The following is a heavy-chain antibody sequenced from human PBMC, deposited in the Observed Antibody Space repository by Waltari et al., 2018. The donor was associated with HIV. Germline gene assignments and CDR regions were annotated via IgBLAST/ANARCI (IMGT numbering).Heavy chain of an antibody. CDR3: ARRCGGGDCYLSAFDI. D-gene: IGHD2-21*01. J-gene: IGHJ3*02. CDR2: IYYSGST. CDR1: GGSISSSSYY. Sequence: QLQLQESGPGLVKPSETLSLTCTVSGGSISSSSYYWGWIRQPPGKGLEWIGSIYYSGSTYYNPSLKSRVTISVDTSKNQFSLKLSSVTAADTAVYYCARRCGGGDCYLSAFDIWGQGTMVTVSS. V-gene: IGHV4-39*01.